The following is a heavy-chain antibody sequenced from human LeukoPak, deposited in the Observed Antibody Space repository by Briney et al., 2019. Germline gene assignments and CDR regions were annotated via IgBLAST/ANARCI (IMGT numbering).Heavy chain of an antibody. D-gene: IGHD3-3*01. Sequence: VKVSCKASGGTFSSYAISWVRQAPGQGLEWMGRIIPILGIANYAQKFQGRVTITADKSTSTAYMELSSLRSEDTAVYYCARAYDHDAFDIWGQGTMVTVSS. CDR3: ARAYDHDAFDI. CDR2: IIPILGIA. J-gene: IGHJ3*02. V-gene: IGHV1-69*04. CDR1: GGTFSSYA.